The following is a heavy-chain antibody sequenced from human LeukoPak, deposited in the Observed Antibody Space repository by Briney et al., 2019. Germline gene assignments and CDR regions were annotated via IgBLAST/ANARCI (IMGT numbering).Heavy chain of an antibody. CDR1: GGTFSSYA. CDR2: IIPILGIA. CDR3: ARDIGGYYGSGGFDY. Sequence: SAKVSCKASGGTFSSYAISWVRQAPGQGLEWMGRIIPILGIANYAQKFQGRVTITADKSTSTAYMELSSLRSEDTAVYYCARDIGGYYGSGGFDYWGQGTLVTVSS. J-gene: IGHJ4*02. D-gene: IGHD3-10*01. V-gene: IGHV1-69*04.